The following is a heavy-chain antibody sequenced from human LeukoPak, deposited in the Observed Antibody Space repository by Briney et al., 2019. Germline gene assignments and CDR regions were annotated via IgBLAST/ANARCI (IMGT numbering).Heavy chain of an antibody. J-gene: IGHJ2*01. V-gene: IGHV4-4*07. D-gene: IGHD2-15*01. Sequence: PSETLSLTCTVSGGSISSYYWSWIRQPAGKVLEWIGRIYTSGSTNYNPSLKSRVTMSVDTSKNQFSLKLSSVTAADTTVYYCARGPRRGPDIVVVVAPSVPWYFDLWGRGTLVTVSS. CDR2: IYTSGST. CDR1: GGSISSYY. CDR3: ARGPRRGPDIVVVVAPSVPWYFDL.